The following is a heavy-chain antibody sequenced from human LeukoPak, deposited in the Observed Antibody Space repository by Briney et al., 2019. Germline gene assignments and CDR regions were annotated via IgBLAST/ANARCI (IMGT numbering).Heavy chain of an antibody. CDR2: FDPEDGET. CDR3: ARIIITGDSTDGMDV. CDR1: GYTLTELS. Sequence: VASVKVPCKVSGYTLTELSMHWVRQAPGKGLEWMGGFDPEDGETIYAQKFQGRVTMNEDTSTDTAYMELRSLRSDDTAVYYCARIIITGDSTDGMDVWGQGTTVTVSS. V-gene: IGHV1-24*01. D-gene: IGHD3-16*01. J-gene: IGHJ6*02.